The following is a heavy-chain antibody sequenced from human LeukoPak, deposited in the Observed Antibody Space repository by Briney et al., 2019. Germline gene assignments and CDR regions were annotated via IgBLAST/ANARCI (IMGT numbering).Heavy chain of an antibody. V-gene: IGHV3-21*01. Sequence: PGGSLRLSCAASGFIFSNAYMSWVRQAPGKGLEWVSSISSSSSYIYYADSVKGRFTISRDNAKNSLYLQMNSLRAEDTAVYYCARAYSGSYGGFVYWGQGTLVTVSS. CDR2: ISSSSSYI. CDR1: GFIFSNAY. D-gene: IGHD1-26*01. CDR3: ARAYSGSYGGFVY. J-gene: IGHJ4*02.